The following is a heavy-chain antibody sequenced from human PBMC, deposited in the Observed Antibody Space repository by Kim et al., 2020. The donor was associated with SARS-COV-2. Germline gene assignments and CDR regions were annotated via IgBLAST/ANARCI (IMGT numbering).Heavy chain of an antibody. CDR3: AREVAGNGPIPGGDY. D-gene: IGHD2-8*01. Sequence: ASVKVSCKASGYTFTSYGISWVRQAPGQGLEWMGWISAYNGNTNYAQKLQGRVTMTTDTSTSTAYMELRSLRSDDTAVYYCAREVAGNGPIPGGDYWGQGTLVTVSS. J-gene: IGHJ4*02. CDR1: GYTFTSYG. CDR2: ISAYNGNT. V-gene: IGHV1-18*01.